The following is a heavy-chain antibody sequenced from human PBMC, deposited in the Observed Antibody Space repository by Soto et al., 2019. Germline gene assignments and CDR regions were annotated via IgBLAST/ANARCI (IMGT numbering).Heavy chain of an antibody. J-gene: IGHJ6*02. Sequence: EVQLVESGGGLVHPGGSLKLSFEASGFPFNGFVLHWVGQASGKGLGWVGGIRSKPNNYATAYAASLKGRFTISRDDSKNTAYLQMNSLKTEDTAVYYCAGDFYYNMDVWGQGTTVTVSS. CDR3: AGDFYYNMDV. V-gene: IGHV3-73*02. CDR1: GFPFNGFV. CDR2: IRSKPNNYAT.